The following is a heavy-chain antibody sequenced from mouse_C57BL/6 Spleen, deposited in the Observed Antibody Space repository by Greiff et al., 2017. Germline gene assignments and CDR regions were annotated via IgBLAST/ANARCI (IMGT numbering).Heavy chain of an antibody. CDR3: ARHQTGFDD. V-gene: IGHV5-12*01. Sequence: EVQGVESGGGLVQPGGSLKLSCAASGFTFSDYYMYWVRQTPEKRLEWVAYISTGGGSTYYPDTVKGRFTIARDNAKNTLYLQMSRLKSEDSALYYCARHQTGFDDWGQGTTLTVSS. D-gene: IGHD4-1*01. CDR2: ISTGGGST. CDR1: GFTFSDYY. J-gene: IGHJ2*01.